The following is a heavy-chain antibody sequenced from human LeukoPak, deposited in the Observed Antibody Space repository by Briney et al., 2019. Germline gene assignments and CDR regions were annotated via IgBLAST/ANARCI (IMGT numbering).Heavy chain of an antibody. CDR3: ARSSSWPGGVDY. Sequence: GSSVKVSCKASAGTFSSYAISLVRQAPGQGLEWMGRIIPILGIANHAQKFQGRVTITADKSTSTAYMELSSLRSEDTAVYYCARSSSWPGGVDYWGQGTLVTVSA. CDR1: AGTFSSYA. CDR2: IIPILGIA. V-gene: IGHV1-69*04. D-gene: IGHD6-13*01. J-gene: IGHJ4*02.